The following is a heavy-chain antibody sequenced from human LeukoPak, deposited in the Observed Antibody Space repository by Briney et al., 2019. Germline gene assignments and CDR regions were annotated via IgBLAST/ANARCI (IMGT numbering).Heavy chain of an antibody. CDR1: GGSFSGYY. Sequence: PSETLSLTRAVYGGSFSGYYWSWIRQPPGKGLEWIGEINHSGSTNYNPSLKSRVTISVDTSKNQFSLKLSSVTAADTAVYYCAREGWYFDYWGQGTLVTVSS. V-gene: IGHV4-34*01. CDR2: INHSGST. J-gene: IGHJ4*02. D-gene: IGHD2-15*01. CDR3: AREGWYFDY.